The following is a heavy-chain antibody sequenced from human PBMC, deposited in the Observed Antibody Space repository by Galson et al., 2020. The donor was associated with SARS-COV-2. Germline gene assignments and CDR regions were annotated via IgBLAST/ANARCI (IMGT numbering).Heavy chain of an antibody. V-gene: IGHV3-23*01. D-gene: IGHD2-2*01. J-gene: IGHJ3*01. CDR3: ARGQVEYCTSTGCYSGAFDF. Sequence: GESLKISCAVSGFTFSKFAMSWVRQAPGKGLEWVSTISGSGGRTYYADSVKGRFTISRDNSKNTLYLQMNSLRADDTAVYYCARGQVEYCTSTGCYSGAFDFWGQGTMVTVSS. CDR1: GFTFSKFA. CDR2: ISGSGGRT.